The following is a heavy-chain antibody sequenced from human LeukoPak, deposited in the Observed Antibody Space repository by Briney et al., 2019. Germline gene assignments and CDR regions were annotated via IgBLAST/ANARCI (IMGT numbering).Heavy chain of an antibody. D-gene: IGHD2-2*01. V-gene: IGHV3-30*18. CDR1: GFTFSSYG. CDR2: ISYDGSNK. Sequence: GGSLRLSCAASGFTFSSYGMHWVRQAPGKGLEWVAVISYDGSNKYYADSVKGRFTISRDNSKNTLYLQMNSLRAEDTAVYYCAKDLRSNGMDVWGQGTLVTVSS. CDR3: AKDLRSNGMDV. J-gene: IGHJ6*02.